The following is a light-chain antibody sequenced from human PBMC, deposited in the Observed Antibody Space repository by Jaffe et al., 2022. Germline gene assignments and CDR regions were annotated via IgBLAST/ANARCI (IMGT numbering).Light chain of an antibody. Sequence: QSVLTQPPSVSGAPGQRVTISCTGSSSNIGAGYDVHWYQQLPGTAPKLLIYGINNRPSGVPDRFSGSKSGTSASLAITGLQAEDEADYYCQSYDSSLSGSGVFGGGTKLTVL. CDR2: GIN. V-gene: IGLV1-40*01. CDR1: SSNIGAGYD. J-gene: IGLJ2*01. CDR3: QSYDSSLSGSGV.